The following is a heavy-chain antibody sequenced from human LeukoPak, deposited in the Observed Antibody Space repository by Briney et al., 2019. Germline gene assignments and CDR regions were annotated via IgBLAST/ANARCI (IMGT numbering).Heavy chain of an antibody. CDR2: IGGSGATT. D-gene: IGHD5-12*01. J-gene: IGHJ4*02. CDR1: GFTFSSYA. CDR3: ASSRWLRHFDY. V-gene: IGHV3-23*01. Sequence: GGSLRLSCAASGFTFSSYAMSWVSQAPGKGLEWVSAIGGSGATTYYVDSVKGRFTISRDNSKNTLYLQINSLIAEDTAVYYCASSRWLRHFDYWGQGTLVTVSS.